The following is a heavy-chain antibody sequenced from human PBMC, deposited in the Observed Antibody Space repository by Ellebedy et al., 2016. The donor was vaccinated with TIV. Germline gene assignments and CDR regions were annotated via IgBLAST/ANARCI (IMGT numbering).Heavy chain of an antibody. D-gene: IGHD3-10*01. CDR3: ARSRGAVRGCFDC. J-gene: IGHJ4*02. Sequence: GESLKISXAASGFTFSSYAMSWVRQAPGKGLEWVSAISGSGGSTYYADSVKGRFTISRDNSKNTLYVQMNSLRAEDTAVYYCARSRGAVRGCFDCWGQGTLVTVSS. V-gene: IGHV3-23*01. CDR2: ISGSGGST. CDR1: GFTFSSYA.